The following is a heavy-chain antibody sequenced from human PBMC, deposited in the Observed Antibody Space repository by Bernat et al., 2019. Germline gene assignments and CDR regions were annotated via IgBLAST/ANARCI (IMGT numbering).Heavy chain of an antibody. J-gene: IGHJ4*02. D-gene: IGHD2-15*01. Sequence: QVQLVESGGGVVQPGRSLRLSCAASGFTFSSYAMHWVRQAPGKGLEWVAVISSDGNNKYYADSVKGRFTISRDNSKSTLFLQMNSLRAEDTAVYYCARGPPQYCSGDGCYLGLDYWGQGTLVTVSS. CDR1: GFTFSSYA. CDR3: ARGPPQYCSGDGCYLGLDY. CDR2: ISSDGNNK. V-gene: IGHV3-30-3*01.